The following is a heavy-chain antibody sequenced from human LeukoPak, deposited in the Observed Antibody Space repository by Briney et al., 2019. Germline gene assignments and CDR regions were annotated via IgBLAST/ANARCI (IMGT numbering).Heavy chain of an antibody. CDR1: GYTLTELS. J-gene: IGHJ4*02. CDR3: ATVANYYDSSGSVDY. CDR2: FDPEDGET. Sequence: GASVKVSCKVPGYTLTELSMHWVRQAPGKGLEWMGGFDPEDGETIYAQKFQGRVTMTEDTSTDTAYMELSSLRSEDTAVYYCATVANYYDSSGSVDYWGQGTLVTVSS. V-gene: IGHV1-24*01. D-gene: IGHD3-22*01.